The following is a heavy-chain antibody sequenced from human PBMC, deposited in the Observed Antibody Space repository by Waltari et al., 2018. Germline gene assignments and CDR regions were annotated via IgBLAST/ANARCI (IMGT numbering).Heavy chain of an antibody. J-gene: IGHJ6*02. V-gene: IGHV1-69*01. D-gene: IGHD3-16*01. Sequence: QVQLVQSGAEVKKPGSSVKVSCTASGSTFSSYSTSWVRQAPGQGLEWMGGIIPIFGTANYAQKFQGRVTITADESTSTAYMELSSLRSEDTAVYYCARDGATPEHYYYYGMDVWGQGTTVTVSS. CDR1: GSTFSSYS. CDR3: ARDGATPEHYYYYGMDV. CDR2: IIPIFGTA.